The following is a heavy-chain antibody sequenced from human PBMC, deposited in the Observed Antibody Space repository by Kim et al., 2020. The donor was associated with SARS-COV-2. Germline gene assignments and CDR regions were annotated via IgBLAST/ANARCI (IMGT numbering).Heavy chain of an antibody. Sequence: GGSLRLSCAASGFTFSSYGMHWVRQAPGKGLEWVAVIWYDGSNKYYADSVKGRFTISRDNSKNTLYLQMNSLRAEDTAVYYCARDSDDYVWGSLEYYYGMDVWGQGTTVTVSS. V-gene: IGHV3-33*01. CDR2: IWYDGSNK. CDR1: GFTFSSYG. CDR3: ARDSDDYVWGSLEYYYGMDV. J-gene: IGHJ6*02. D-gene: IGHD3-16*01.